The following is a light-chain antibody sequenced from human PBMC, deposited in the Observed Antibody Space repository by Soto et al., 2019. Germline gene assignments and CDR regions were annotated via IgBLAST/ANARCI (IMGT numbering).Light chain of an antibody. CDR1: QGISSY. CDR2: AAS. Sequence: AIRMTQSPSSFSASTGDRVTITCRASQGISSYLAWYQQKPGKAPKLLIYAASKLQSGVPSRFRGSGSGTDFTLTIDTLQPDDFASYYCQQTRSGITFGQGTRLEI. J-gene: IGKJ5*01. V-gene: IGKV1-8*01. CDR3: QQTRSGIT.